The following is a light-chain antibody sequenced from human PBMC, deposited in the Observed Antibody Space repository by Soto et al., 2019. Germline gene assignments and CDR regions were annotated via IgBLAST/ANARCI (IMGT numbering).Light chain of an antibody. CDR2: GAS. V-gene: IGKV3-15*01. J-gene: IGKJ1*01. CDR1: QSVSSN. Sequence: EIVMTQSPATLSVSPGERATLSCRASQSVSSNLAWYQQKPGQAPRLLIYGASTRATGIPARFSGSGSGTDFFLTISSLQSEDFAFYYCQQYNNWPQTFGKGTKVDI. CDR3: QQYNNWPQT.